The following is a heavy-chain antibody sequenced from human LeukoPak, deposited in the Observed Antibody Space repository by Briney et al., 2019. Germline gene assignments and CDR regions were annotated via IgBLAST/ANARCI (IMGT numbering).Heavy chain of an antibody. CDR3: ARGGAVVVAARYRWFDP. V-gene: IGHV4-34*01. CDR2: INHSGST. J-gene: IGHJ5*02. CDR1: GGSFSGYY. Sequence: SETLSLTCAVYGGSFSGYYWSWIRQPPGKGLEWIGEINHSGSTNYNPSLKSRVTISVDTSKNQFSLKLCSVTAADTAVYYCARGGAVVVAARYRWFDPWGQGTLVTVSS. D-gene: IGHD2-15*01.